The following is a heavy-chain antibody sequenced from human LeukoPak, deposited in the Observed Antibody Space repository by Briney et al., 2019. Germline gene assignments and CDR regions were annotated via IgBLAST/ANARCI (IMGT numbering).Heavy chain of an antibody. Sequence: GGSLRLSCSASGFTFSSYAMHWVRQAPGKGLEYVLAISSNGGSTYYADSVKGRFTISRDNSKNTLYLQMSSLRAEDTAVYYCAKGGRWVGATVWSDIWGQGTMVTVSS. J-gene: IGHJ3*02. V-gene: IGHV3-64D*09. D-gene: IGHD1-26*01. CDR1: GFTFSSYA. CDR3: AKGGRWVGATVWSDI. CDR2: ISSNGGST.